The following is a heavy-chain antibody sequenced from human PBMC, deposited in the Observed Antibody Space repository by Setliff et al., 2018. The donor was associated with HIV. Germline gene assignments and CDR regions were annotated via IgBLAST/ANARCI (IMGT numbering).Heavy chain of an antibody. Sequence: SETLSLTCTVSGGSMSPYCWGWIRQPPGKGLEWIGYIFSSGSTNYNPSLKSRVTISVDTSKNQSPLRLSSVTAADTAMYYCARHVGIAIGGTRGDFDCWGQGTLVTVSS. J-gene: IGHJ4*02. D-gene: IGHD6-13*01. V-gene: IGHV4-59*08. CDR1: GGSMSPYC. CDR2: IFSSGST. CDR3: ARHVGIAIGGTRGDFDC.